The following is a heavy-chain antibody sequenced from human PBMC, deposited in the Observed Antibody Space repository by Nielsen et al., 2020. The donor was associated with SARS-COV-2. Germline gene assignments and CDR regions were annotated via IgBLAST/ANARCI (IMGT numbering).Heavy chain of an antibody. CDR2: ISYDGSNK. CDR1: GFTFSSYA. V-gene: IGHV3-30*04. CDR3: ARDILDYYYDSSGYAGGNY. J-gene: IGHJ4*02. Sequence: GGSLRLSCAASGFTFSSYAMHWVRQAPGKGQEWVAVISYDGSNKYYADSVKGRFTISRDNSKNTLYLQMNSQRAEDTAVYYCARDILDYYYDSSGYAGGNYWGQGTLVTVSS. D-gene: IGHD3-22*01.